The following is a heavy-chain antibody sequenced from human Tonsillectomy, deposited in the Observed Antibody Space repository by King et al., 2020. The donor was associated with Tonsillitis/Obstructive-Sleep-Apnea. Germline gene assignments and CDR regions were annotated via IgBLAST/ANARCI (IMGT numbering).Heavy chain of an antibody. J-gene: IGHJ4*02. CDR3: ARVLVTVPYDYGDYYFDY. CDR1: GFTFDDYG. Sequence: VQLVESGGGVVRPGGSLRLSCAASGFTFDDYGMSWVRQAPGKGLEWVSGIIWNGGSTGYADSVKGRFTISRDNAKNFRYLQMNSLRAEDTALYYCARVLVTVPYDYGDYYFDYWGQGTLVTVSS. V-gene: IGHV3-20*04. D-gene: IGHD4-17*01. CDR2: IIWNGGST.